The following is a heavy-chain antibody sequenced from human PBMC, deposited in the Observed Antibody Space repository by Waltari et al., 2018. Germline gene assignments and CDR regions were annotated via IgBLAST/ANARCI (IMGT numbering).Heavy chain of an antibody. CDR3: ATGGRPDY. D-gene: IGHD2-8*02. J-gene: IGHJ4*02. CDR1: GGSISSCNYF. CDR2: IFHSGGT. V-gene: IGHV4-39*01. Sequence: QLQLQESGPGLVKPSETLSLTCTVSGGSISSCNYFWGWIRQPPGKGLEWIGNIFHSGGTSYNPSLKSRVTISVDTSKNQFSRKLSSVTAADTAVYYCATGGRPDYWGQGTLVTVSS.